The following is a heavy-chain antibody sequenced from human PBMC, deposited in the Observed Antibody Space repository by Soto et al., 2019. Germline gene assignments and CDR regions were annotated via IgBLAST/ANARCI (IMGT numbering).Heavy chain of an antibody. J-gene: IGHJ3*02. D-gene: IGHD3-10*01. CDR2: IYYSGST. CDR1: GGSISSYY. Sequence: SETLSLTCTVSGGSISSYYWSWIRQPPGKGLEWIGYIYYSGSTNYNPSLKSRVTISVDTSKNQFSLKLSSVTAADTTVYYCAGGTRLGVDDAFDIWGQGTMVTVSS. V-gene: IGHV4-59*01. CDR3: AGGTRLGVDDAFDI.